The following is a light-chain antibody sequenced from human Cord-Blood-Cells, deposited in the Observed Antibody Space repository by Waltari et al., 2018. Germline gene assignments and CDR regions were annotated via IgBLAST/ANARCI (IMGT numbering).Light chain of an antibody. CDR3: CSYAGSYTWV. CDR1: SSDVGGYNY. V-gene: IGLV2-11*01. J-gene: IGLJ2*01. CDR2: DFS. Sequence: QSALTQPRSVSGSPGQSVTISCTGTSSDVGGYNYVFWYQQQPGKAPKLMIYDFSKRPSGVPDRFSGAKSGNTASLTISGLQAEDEADYYCCSYAGSYTWVFGGGTKLTVL.